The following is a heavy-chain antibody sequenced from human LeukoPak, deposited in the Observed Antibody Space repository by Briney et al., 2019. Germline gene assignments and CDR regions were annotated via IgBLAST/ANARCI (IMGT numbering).Heavy chain of an antibody. Sequence: GGSLRLSCAASGFTFSTYAMTWVRQAPGKGLESVSLISATGSTTYYAESVRGRFTVSRDNSKNTLYLQMNTLRVEDTAVYYCARVREPFDYWGQGTLVTVSS. V-gene: IGHV3-23*01. J-gene: IGHJ4*02. CDR2: ISATGSTT. CDR1: GFTFSTYA. CDR3: ARVREPFDY.